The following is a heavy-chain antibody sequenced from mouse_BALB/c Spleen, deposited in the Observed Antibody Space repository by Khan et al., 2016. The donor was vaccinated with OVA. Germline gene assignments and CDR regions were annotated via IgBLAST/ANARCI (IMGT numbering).Heavy chain of an antibody. D-gene: IGHD2-2*01. V-gene: IGHV1S29*02. CDR2: IFPNNGDS. Sequence: EVQLQESGPELVKPGASVKISCKASGYTFTDYNMDWVKQSHGKSLEWIGYIFPNNGDSGYNQKFKTKATLTVDHSSSTAYMEFRSLTSEDSADYYCVRSGYGSFAYWGQGTLVTVSA. CDR1: GYTFTDYN. CDR3: VRSGYGSFAY. J-gene: IGHJ3*01.